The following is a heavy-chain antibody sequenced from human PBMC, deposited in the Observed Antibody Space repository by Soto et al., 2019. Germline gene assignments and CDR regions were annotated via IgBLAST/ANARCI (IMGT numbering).Heavy chain of an antibody. CDR3: ARDLSVVFDY. CDR1: GFTFNKYA. D-gene: IGHD2-15*01. Sequence: GGSLRLSCTASGFTFNKYAMSWVRQAPGKGLEWVSAITDSGAASHYADSVKGRFTVSRDNSKNTLYLQMNSLRADDTAVYYCARDLSVVFDYWGQGTLVTVSS. J-gene: IGHJ4*02. V-gene: IGHV3-23*01. CDR2: ITDSGAAS.